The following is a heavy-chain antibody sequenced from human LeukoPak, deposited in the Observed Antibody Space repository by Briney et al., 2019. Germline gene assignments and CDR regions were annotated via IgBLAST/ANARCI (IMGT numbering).Heavy chain of an antibody. CDR1: GGSISSYY. V-gene: IGHV4-59*01. CDR3: AKDLWGPISWYFDL. CDR2: IYYSGST. J-gene: IGHJ2*01. D-gene: IGHD7-27*01. Sequence: SETLSLTCTVSGGSISSYYWSWIRQPPGKGLEWIGYIYYSGSTNYNPSLKSRVTISVDTSKNQFSLKLSSVTAADTAVYYCAKDLWGPISWYFDLWGRGSLVTVSS.